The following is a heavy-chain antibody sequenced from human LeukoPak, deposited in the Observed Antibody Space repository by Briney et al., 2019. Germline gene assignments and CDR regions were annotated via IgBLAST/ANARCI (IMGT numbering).Heavy chain of an antibody. CDR2: VNHSGYN. D-gene: IGHD4/OR15-4a*01. CDR3: SWQLYGADS. V-gene: IGHV4-34*01. CDR1: GVSFSTYY. J-gene: IGHJ4*02. Sequence: SETLTLTCDVSGVSFSTYYWSWIRQSPEKGLEWIGDVNHSGYNNLNPYLESRVSISVNTYKNQFFLMLSTGTSADTAVYYCSWQLYGADSWGQGTRATVSP.